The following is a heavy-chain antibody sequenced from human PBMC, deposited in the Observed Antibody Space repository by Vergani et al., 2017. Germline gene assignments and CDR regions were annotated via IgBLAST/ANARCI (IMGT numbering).Heavy chain of an antibody. D-gene: IGHD3-9*01. CDR1: GGSITSSRYY. CDR3: ARTESFILRYFHWAL. J-gene: IGHJ4*02. CDR2: IYHSGGV. V-gene: IGHV4-39*01. Sequence: QLHLQESGPGLVKPSETLSLTCTVSGGSITSSRYYLGWIRQPPGKGLEWIGNIYHSGGVYYNPSLKGRVTISVDTSKNQFSLEVTSVTAADTAIYFCARTESFILRYFHWALWGQGTLVTVSS.